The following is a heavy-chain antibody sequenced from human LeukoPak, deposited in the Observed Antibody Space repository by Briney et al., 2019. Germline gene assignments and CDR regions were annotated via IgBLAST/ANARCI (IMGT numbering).Heavy chain of an antibody. J-gene: IGHJ4*02. D-gene: IGHD3-9*01. CDR3: ARESHPYYDILTGYIDY. CDR2: INPNSGGT. V-gene: IGHV1-2*02. Sequence: GASVKVSCKASGYTFTGCYMHWVRQAPGQGLEWMGWINPNSGGTNYAQKFQGRVTMTRDTSISTAYMELSRLRSDDTAVYYCARESHPYYDILTGYIDYWGQGTLVTVSS. CDR1: GYTFTGCY.